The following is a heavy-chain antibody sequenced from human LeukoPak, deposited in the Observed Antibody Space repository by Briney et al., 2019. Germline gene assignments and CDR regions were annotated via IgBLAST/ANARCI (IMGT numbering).Heavy chain of an antibody. CDR2: IYYSGST. Sequence: SETLSLTCTVSGGSIKSYYWSWIRQPPGKGLEWIGYIYYSGSTNYNPSLKSRVTISVDTSKNQFSLKLSSVTATDTAVYYCARLDYYASGFFEYWGQGTLVTVSS. CDR3: ARLDYYASGFFEY. J-gene: IGHJ4*02. V-gene: IGHV4-59*08. D-gene: IGHD3-10*01. CDR1: GGSIKSYY.